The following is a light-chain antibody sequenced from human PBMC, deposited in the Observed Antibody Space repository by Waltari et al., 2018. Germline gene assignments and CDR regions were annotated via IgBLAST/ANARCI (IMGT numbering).Light chain of an antibody. CDR3: CSYAGLGIYV. Sequence: QSDLTQPASVSGSPGQSITMSCTGTSSDVGNYDLVSWYQQYPGKAPKLMVYEVTRRSSGVSDRFSGSKSGNTASLTIYGLQSEDEADYYCCSYAGLGIYVFGTGTKVTVL. J-gene: IGLJ1*01. CDR1: SSDVGNYDL. CDR2: EVT. V-gene: IGLV2-23*02.